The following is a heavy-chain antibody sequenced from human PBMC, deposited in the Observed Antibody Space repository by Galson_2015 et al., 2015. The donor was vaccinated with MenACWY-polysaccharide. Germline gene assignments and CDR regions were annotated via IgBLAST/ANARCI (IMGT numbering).Heavy chain of an antibody. D-gene: IGHD6-13*01. V-gene: IGHV3-7*01. J-gene: IGHJ5*02. Sequence: SLRLSCAASGFTFSTYWMSWVRQAPGKGLEWVASIKKDGSEKYYVDSVEGRFTISRDNAENSLYLQMNSLRAEDTAVYHCARDYSSSWINWFDPWGQGTLVTVSS. CDR2: IKKDGSEK. CDR1: GFTFSTYW. CDR3: ARDYSSSWINWFDP.